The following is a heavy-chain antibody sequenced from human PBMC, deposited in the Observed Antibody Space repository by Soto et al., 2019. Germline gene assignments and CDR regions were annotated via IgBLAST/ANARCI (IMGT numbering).Heavy chain of an antibody. V-gene: IGHV3-48*01. CDR1: GFTFSSYS. Sequence: LSLTCAASGFTFSSYSMNWVRQAPGKGLEWVSYISSSSSTIYYADSVKGRFTISRDNAKNSLYLQMNSLRAEDTAVYYCARGGVVVVAAMSYWGQGTLVTVSS. D-gene: IGHD2-15*01. CDR3: ARGGVVVVAAMSY. CDR2: ISSSSSTI. J-gene: IGHJ4*02.